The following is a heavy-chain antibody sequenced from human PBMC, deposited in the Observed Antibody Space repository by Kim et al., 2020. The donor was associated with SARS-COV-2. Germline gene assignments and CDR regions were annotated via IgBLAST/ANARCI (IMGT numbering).Heavy chain of an antibody. V-gene: IGHV3-30*18. J-gene: IGHJ6*02. CDR3: AKDHRGNYFGMDV. CDR2: ISYDGSNK. CDR1: GFTFRDYA. Sequence: GGSLRLSCAASGFTFRDYAMHAVRQAPGKGLEWVAVISYDGSNKYYAESVKGRFTISRDNSKNTVYLQMRSLTTEDTAVYYCAKDHRGNYFGMDVWGQGTTVTVSS.